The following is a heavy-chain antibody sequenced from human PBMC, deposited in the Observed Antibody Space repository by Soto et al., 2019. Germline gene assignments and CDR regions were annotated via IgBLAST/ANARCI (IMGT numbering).Heavy chain of an antibody. J-gene: IGHJ4*02. CDR3: ARDPTDYGDYTFYFDY. Sequence: GGSLRLSCAASGFTFSSYAMHWVRQAPGKGLEWVAVISYDGSNKYYADSVKGRFTISRDNSKNTLYLQMNSLRAEDTAVYYCARDPTDYGDYTFYFDYWGQGTLVTVSS. CDR2: ISYDGSNK. V-gene: IGHV3-30-3*01. CDR1: GFTFSSYA. D-gene: IGHD4-17*01.